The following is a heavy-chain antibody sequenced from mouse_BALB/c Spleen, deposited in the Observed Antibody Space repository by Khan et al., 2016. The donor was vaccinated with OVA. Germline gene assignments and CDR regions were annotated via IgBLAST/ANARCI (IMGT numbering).Heavy chain of an antibody. CDR1: GFTFSSYS. J-gene: IGHJ3*01. Sequence: EVELVESGGDLVKPGGSLKLSCAASGFTFSSYSMSWVRQIPDKRLEWVATMSSGGDYTYYQDSVKGRFTISRDNAKNTLYLQMSSLKSEDASMYYGASHLTGSFAYWGQVTLVTVSA. D-gene: IGHD4-1*01. CDR3: ASHLTGSFAY. CDR2: MSSGGDYT. V-gene: IGHV5-6*01.